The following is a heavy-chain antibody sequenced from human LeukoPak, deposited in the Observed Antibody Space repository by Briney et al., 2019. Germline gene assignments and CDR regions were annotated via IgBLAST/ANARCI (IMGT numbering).Heavy chain of an antibody. CDR3: AKGDHAVDGSDLDY. J-gene: IGHJ4*02. CDR1: GFTFSNYG. CDR2: ISSHGNRK. Sequence: GGSLRLSCAASGFTFSNYGMHWVRQAPGKGLEWLALISSHGNRKYYADAVKGRFTISRDNSKNTFYLQMNSLRADDTAVYYCAKGDHAVDGSDLDYWGQGTLVTVSS. D-gene: IGHD6-19*01. V-gene: IGHV3-30*18.